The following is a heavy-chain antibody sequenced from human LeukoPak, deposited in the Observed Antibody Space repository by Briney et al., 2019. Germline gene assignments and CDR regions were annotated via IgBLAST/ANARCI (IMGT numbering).Heavy chain of an antibody. CDR2: INPSGGST. Sequence: GASVKVSCKASGYTFTSYYMHWVRQAPGQGLEWMGIINPSGGSTNYAQKLQGRVTMTTDTSTSTAYMELSRLRSDDTAVYYCARDRERQLVYVLHYYYYYGMDVWGQGTTVTVSS. V-gene: IGHV1-46*01. D-gene: IGHD6-6*01. CDR3: ARDRERQLVYVLHYYYYYGMDV. CDR1: GYTFTSYY. J-gene: IGHJ6*02.